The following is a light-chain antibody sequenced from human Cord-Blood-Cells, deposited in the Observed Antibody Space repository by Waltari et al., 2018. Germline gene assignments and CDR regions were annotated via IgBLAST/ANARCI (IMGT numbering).Light chain of an antibody. V-gene: IGLV1-44*01. CDR3: AAWDDSLNGYV. J-gene: IGLJ1*01. CDR1: SSNLGSNT. CDR2: SNN. Sequence: QSVLTQPPSASGTPGQRVTISCSGSSSNLGSNTVNWYQQLPGTAPKLLIYSNNQRPSGVPDRFSGSKSGTSASLAISGLQSEVEADYYCAAWDDSLNGYVFGTGTKVTVL.